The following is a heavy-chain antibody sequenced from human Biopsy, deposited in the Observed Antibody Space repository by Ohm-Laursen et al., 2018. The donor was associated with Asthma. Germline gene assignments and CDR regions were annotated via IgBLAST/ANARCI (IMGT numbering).Heavy chain of an antibody. D-gene: IGHD1-14*01. CDR1: GFTFGDYW. Sequence: PLRLSCTATGFTFGDYWMSWVRQVPGKGLEWVANIKHDGTEKNHVDSLKGRFTISRDNAKNSLYLQMNSLRAEDTAVYYCARDGPELPTELDYWGPGTLVTVSS. V-gene: IGHV3-7*01. CDR2: IKHDGTEK. J-gene: IGHJ4*02. CDR3: ARDGPELPTELDY.